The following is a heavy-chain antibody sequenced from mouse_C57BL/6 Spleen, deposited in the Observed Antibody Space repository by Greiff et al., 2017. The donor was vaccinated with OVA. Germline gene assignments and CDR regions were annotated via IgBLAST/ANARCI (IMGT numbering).Heavy chain of an antibody. CDR2: ISSGSSTI. J-gene: IGHJ1*03. CDR3: ARRPVVGRGYFDV. V-gene: IGHV5-17*01. D-gene: IGHD1-1*01. CDR1: GFTFSDYG. Sequence: EVQGVESGGGLVKPGGSLKLSCAASGFTFSDYGMHWVRQAPEKGLEWVAYISSGSSTIYYADTVKGRFTISRDNAKNTLFLQMTSLRSEDTAMYYCARRPVVGRGYFDVWGTGTTVTVSS.